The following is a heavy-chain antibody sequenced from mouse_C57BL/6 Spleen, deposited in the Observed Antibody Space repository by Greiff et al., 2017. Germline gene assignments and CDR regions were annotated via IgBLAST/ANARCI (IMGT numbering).Heavy chain of an antibody. CDR3: ARASTYAMDY. Sequence: QVQLQQPGAELVMPGASVKLSCKASGYTFTSYWMHWVKQRPGQGLEWIGEIDPSDSYTNYNQKFKGKSTLTVDKSSSTAYMQLSSLTSEDSAVYYCARASTYAMDYWGQGTSDTVSS. CDR2: IDPSDSYT. CDR1: GYTFTSYW. D-gene: IGHD2-1*01. V-gene: IGHV1-69*01. J-gene: IGHJ4*01.